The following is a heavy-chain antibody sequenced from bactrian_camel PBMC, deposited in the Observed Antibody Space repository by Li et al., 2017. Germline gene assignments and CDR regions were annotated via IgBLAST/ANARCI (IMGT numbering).Heavy chain of an antibody. CDR2: FYRDGDT. CDR3: AVRLGKSPGDCTLRPMYNY. D-gene: IGHD7*01. J-gene: IGHJ4*01. Sequence: SVQPGGSLRLSCTATGFTFEDVHAAWYRQAPGRRCELVSAFYRDGDTYYSRSVKGRFTISQDNAKNTLYLQMDRLKPEDSGIYYCAVRLGKSPGDCTLRPMYNYWGRGTQVTVS. V-gene: IGHV3-1*01. CDR1: GFTFEDVH.